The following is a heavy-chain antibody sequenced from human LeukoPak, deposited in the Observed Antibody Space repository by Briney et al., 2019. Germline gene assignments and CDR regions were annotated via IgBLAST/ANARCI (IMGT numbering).Heavy chain of an antibody. CDR1: GGTFSSYA. V-gene: IGHV1-69*05. CDR2: IIPIFGTA. D-gene: IGHD3-22*01. J-gene: IGHJ4*02. CDR3: ARGISVDYDSSMGY. Sequence: SVKVSCKASGGTFSSYAISWVRQAPGQGLEWMGRIIPIFGTANYAQKFQGRVTNTTDESTSTSYMELSSLRSEDTAVYYCARGISVDYDSSMGYWGQGTLVTVSS.